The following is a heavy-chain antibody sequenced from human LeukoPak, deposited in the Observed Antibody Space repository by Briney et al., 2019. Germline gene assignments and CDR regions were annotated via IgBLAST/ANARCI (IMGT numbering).Heavy chain of an antibody. CDR2: IYSGGST. J-gene: IGHJ3*02. CDR1: GFTVSSNY. V-gene: IGHV3-66*01. CDR3: ARDFGILSRRAFDI. Sequence: GGSLSLSCAASGFTVSSNYMSWLRQAPGKGLECLSVIYSGGSTYYTDSVKGRFTISRYNSKNPLYLQMNSLRAEDTAVYYCARDFGILSRRAFDIWGQETMVSVSS. D-gene: IGHD3-16*02.